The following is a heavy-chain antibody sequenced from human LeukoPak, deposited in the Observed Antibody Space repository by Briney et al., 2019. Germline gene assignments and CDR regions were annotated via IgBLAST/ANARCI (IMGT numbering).Heavy chain of an antibody. CDR1: GDSVSSNSAA. CDR3: AREGIAAVGYYYYMDV. D-gene: IGHD6-13*01. V-gene: IGHV6-1*01. J-gene: IGHJ6*03. Sequence: SQTLSLTCAISGDSVSSNSAAWNWIRQSPSRGLEWLGRTYYRSKWYNDYAVSVKSRITINPDTSKNQFSLQLNSVTPEDTAVYYCAREGIAAVGYYYYMDVWGKGTTVTVSS. CDR2: TYYRSKWYN.